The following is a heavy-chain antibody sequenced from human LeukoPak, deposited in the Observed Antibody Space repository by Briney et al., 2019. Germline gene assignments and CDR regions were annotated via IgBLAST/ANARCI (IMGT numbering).Heavy chain of an antibody. CDR3: AKVGTVVTRVGDAFDI. CDR2: ISGDGGST. V-gene: IGHV3-43*02. D-gene: IGHD4-23*01. J-gene: IGHJ3*02. Sequence: GGSLRLSCAASGFTFDDYAMHWVRQAPGKGLEWVSLISGDGGSTYYADSVKGRFTISRDNSKNSLYLQMNSLRTEDTALYYCAKVGTVVTRVGDAFDIWGQGTTVTVSS. CDR1: GFTFDDYA.